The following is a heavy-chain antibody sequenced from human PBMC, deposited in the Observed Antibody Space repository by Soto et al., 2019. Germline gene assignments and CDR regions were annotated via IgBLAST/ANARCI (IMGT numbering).Heavy chain of an antibody. CDR2: IYYSGST. CDR1: GGSISSGDYY. Sequence: SETLSLTCTVSGGSISSGDYYWSWIRQPPGKGLEWIGYIYYSGSTYYNPTLKSRVTISVDTSKNQFSLKLSSVTAADTAVYYCARDDPYSSLDYWGQGTLVTVSS. V-gene: IGHV4-30-4*01. CDR3: ARDDPYSSLDY. J-gene: IGHJ4*02. D-gene: IGHD6-13*01.